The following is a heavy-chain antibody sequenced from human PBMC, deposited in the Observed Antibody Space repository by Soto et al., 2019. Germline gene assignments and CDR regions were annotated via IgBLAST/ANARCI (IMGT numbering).Heavy chain of an antibody. D-gene: IGHD2-2*01. CDR3: ARGPNASIDY. CDR2: ISSGGTSI. CDR1: GFTFSTYG. J-gene: IGHJ4*02. Sequence: GGSLRLSCAASGFTFSTYGMNWVRQAPGKGLEWVASISSGGTSIYYADSVKGRFTISRDNSKNTLYLQMNSLRAEDTAVYYCARGPNASIDYWGQGTLVTVSS. V-gene: IGHV3-21*01.